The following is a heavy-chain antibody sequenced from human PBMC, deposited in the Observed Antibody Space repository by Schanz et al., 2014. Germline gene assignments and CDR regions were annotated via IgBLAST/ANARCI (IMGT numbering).Heavy chain of an antibody. Sequence: VQLVESGGGVVQPGRSLRLSCAAYGFTFSTYAMSWVRQAPGKGLEWVSAISGSGGSTYYADSVKGRFTISRDNSENTLYRQMNSLSADDTAVFYCAKGMGYCSGGTCYDYYYYGLDVWGQGTTVTVS. CDR3: AKGMGYCSGGTCYDYYYYGLDV. V-gene: IGHV3-23*04. CDR2: ISGSGGST. D-gene: IGHD2-15*01. CDR1: GFTFSTYA. J-gene: IGHJ6*02.